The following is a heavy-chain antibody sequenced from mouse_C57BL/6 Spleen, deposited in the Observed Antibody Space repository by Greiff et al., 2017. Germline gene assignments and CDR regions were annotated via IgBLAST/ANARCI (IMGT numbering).Heavy chain of an antibody. D-gene: IGHD1-1*01. J-gene: IGHJ3*01. CDR3: ARDYYGSREAAWFAY. CDR2: ISYDGSN. V-gene: IGHV3-6*01. CDR1: GYSITSGYY. Sequence: DVKLVESGPGLVKPSQSLSLTCSVTGYSITSGYYWNWIRQFPGNKLEWMGYISYDGSNNYNPSLKNRISITRDTSKNQFFLKLNSVTTEDTATYYCARDYYGSREAAWFAYWGQGTLVTVSA.